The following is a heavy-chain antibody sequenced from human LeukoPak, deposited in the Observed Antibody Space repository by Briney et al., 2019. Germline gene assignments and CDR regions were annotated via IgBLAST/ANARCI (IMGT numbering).Heavy chain of an antibody. CDR2: INPNNGLT. J-gene: IGHJ4*02. V-gene: IGHV1-2*02. CDR3: ARAWGSLYYFDH. D-gene: IGHD3-16*01. Sequence: GASVKASCKASGYNFTGYFLHWVRQAPGQGLEWMGWINPNNGLTNYTQKFKGRVTMTRDTSSATGYMELNRLTSDDTAVFYCARAWGSLYYFDHWGQGTLVTVSS. CDR1: GYNFTGYF.